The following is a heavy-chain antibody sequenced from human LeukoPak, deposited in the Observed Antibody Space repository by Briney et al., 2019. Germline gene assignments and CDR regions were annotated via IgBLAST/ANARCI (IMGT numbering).Heavy chain of an antibody. J-gene: IGHJ5*02. D-gene: IGHD4/OR15-4a*01. V-gene: IGHV4-4*07. CDR2: IFTSGSS. CDR3: SRGGANDL. CDR1: GGSITSDY. Sequence: SETLSLTCTVSGGSITSDYWSWIRQPAGKGLEWIGRIFTSGSSTYNPSLKSRVTMSLDTSKNQSSLKLSSVTAADTAVYFCSRGGANDLWGQGTLVTVSS.